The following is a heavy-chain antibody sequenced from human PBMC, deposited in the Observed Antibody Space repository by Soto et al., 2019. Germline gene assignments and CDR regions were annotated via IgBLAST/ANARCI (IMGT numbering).Heavy chain of an antibody. Sequence: PSETLSLTCTVSGSFIWGWIRQSPDKGLEWIGYKYNSGRYNYNPSLESQLTISIDTTKNQFSLRMASVTDADTAVYYCARTLPNRQLFDSWSQGTLVT. CDR2: KYNSGRY. J-gene: IGHJ4*02. CDR3: ARTLPNRQLFDS. D-gene: IGHD1-1*01. V-gene: IGHV4-59*01. CDR1: GSFI.